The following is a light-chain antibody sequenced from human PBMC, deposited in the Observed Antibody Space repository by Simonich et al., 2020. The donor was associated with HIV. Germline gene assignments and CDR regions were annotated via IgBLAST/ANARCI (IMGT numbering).Light chain of an antibody. J-gene: IGLJ3*02. CDR3: NSRDSSGNHWV. Sequence: SSELTQDPAVSVALGQTVRITCQGDSPKSNYASWYQQKTGQAPVLAIYGKNNRPLGIPDRFSGASSGNTASLTSTGAQAEDEADYDCNSRDSSGNHWVFGGGTKLTVL. CDR2: GKN. V-gene: IGLV3-19*01. CDR1: SPKSNY.